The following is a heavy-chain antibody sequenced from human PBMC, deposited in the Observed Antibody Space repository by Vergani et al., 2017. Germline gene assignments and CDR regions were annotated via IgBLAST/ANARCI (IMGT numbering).Heavy chain of an antibody. J-gene: IGHJ3*02. CDR1: GGSISSGSYY. D-gene: IGHD4-17*01. CDR2: IYTSGST. Sequence: QVQLQESGPGLVKPSQTLSLTCTVSGGSISSGSYYWSWIRQPAGKGLEWIGRIYTSGSTNYNPSLKSRVTISVDTSKTQFSLKLSSVTAADTAVYYCARATVDAFDIWGQGTMVTVSS. V-gene: IGHV4-61*02. CDR3: ARATVDAFDI.